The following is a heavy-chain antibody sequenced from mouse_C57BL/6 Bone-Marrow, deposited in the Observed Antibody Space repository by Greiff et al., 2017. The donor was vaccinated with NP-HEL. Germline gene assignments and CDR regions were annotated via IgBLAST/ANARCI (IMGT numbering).Heavy chain of an antibody. J-gene: IGHJ4*01. CDR2: IDPSDSYT. V-gene: IGHV1-69*01. Sequence: QVQLQQPGAELVMPGASVKLSCKASGYTFPSYWMHWVKQRPGQGLEWIGEIDPSDSYTNYNQTFKGKSTLTVDKSSSTAYRQLSSLTSEDSAVYYCARTKGGYYAMDYWGQGTSVTVSS. CDR1: GYTFPSYW. CDR3: ARTKGGYYAMDY.